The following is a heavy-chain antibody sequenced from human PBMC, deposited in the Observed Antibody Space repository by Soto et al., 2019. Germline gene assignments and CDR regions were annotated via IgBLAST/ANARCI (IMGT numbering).Heavy chain of an antibody. V-gene: IGHV3-23*01. J-gene: IGHJ4*02. Sequence: PXGCLRLTSLASGFTFGRHSLSWVRQAPGKGLEWVSTINPSGDSTFYADSVKGRFTIYRDNSKNTVYLQMNSLSVGDTAVYLCAKVDVSTAGSFDDWGQGALVTVSS. CDR2: INPSGDST. CDR3: AKVDVSTAGSFDD. CDR1: GFTFGRHS. D-gene: IGHD6-13*01.